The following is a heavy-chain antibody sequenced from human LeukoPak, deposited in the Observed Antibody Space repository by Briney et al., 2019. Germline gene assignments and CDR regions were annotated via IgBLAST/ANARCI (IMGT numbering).Heavy chain of an antibody. CDR2: ISAYNGNT. CDR1: GYTFTSYG. V-gene: IGHV1-18*01. D-gene: IGHD1-26*01. CDR3: ARDLLRIVGATPGDY. Sequence: ASVKVSYKASGYTFTSYGISWVRQAPGQGLEWMGWISAYNGNTNYAQKLQGRVTMTTDTSTSTAYMELRSLRSDDTAVYYCARDLLRIVGATPGDYWGQGTLVTVSS. J-gene: IGHJ4*02.